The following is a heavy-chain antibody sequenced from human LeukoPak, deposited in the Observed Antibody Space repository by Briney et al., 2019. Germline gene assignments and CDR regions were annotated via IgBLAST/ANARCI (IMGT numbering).Heavy chain of an antibody. CDR2: INHSGST. D-gene: IGHD5-24*01. CDR3: ARELRDGYRGDRGLVY. Sequence: PSETLSLTCAVYGGSFSGYYWSWIRQPPGKGLEWIGEINHSGSTNYNPSLKSRVTISVDTSKNQFSLKLSSVTAADTAVYYCARELRDGYRGDRGLVYWGQGTLVTVSS. V-gene: IGHV4-34*01. J-gene: IGHJ4*02. CDR1: GGSFSGYY.